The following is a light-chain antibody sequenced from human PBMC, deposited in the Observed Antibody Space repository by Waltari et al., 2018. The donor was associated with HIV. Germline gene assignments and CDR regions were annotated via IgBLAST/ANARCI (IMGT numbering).Light chain of an antibody. Sequence: QSVLTQPPSVSGAPGQRVTISCPGSSSTIGAGYDVPWYQQLPGTAPKLLIYGNSNRPSGVPDRFSGSKSGTSASLAITGLQAEDEADYYCQSYDSSLSRRVFGTGTKVTVL. CDR3: QSYDSSLSRRV. CDR1: SSTIGAGYD. CDR2: GNS. J-gene: IGLJ1*01. V-gene: IGLV1-40*01.